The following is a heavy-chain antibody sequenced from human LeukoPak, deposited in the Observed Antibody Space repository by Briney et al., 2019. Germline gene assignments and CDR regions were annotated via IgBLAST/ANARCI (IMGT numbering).Heavy chain of an antibody. CDR3: ARDSYYYDSSGYYFSQRWYYYYGMDV. CDR1: GGTFSSYA. D-gene: IGHD3-22*01. V-gene: IGHV1-69*04. Sequence: VASVKVSCKASGGTFSSYAISWVRQAPGQGLEWMGRIIPILGIANYAQKFQGRVTITADKSTSTAYMELSSLRSEDTAVYYCARDSYYYDSSGYYFSQRWYYYYGMDVWGQGTTVTVSS. J-gene: IGHJ6*02. CDR2: IIPILGIA.